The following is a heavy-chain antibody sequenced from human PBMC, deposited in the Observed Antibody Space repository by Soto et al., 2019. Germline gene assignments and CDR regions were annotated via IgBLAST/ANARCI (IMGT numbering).Heavy chain of an antibody. CDR3: PHRSVRPYTGYV. Sequence: QITLKESGPTLVKPTQTLTLTCTLSGSSLNTSGVGVGWIRQPPGRALEWLTVIYWDDDKRYNPSLKSRLTIAKDTSKNHVVLTLTNMDPVDTATYYCPHRSVRPYTGYVWGQGTLVTVSS. CDR2: IYWDDDK. V-gene: IGHV2-5*02. J-gene: IGHJ4*02. CDR1: GSSLNTSGVG. D-gene: IGHD5-12*01.